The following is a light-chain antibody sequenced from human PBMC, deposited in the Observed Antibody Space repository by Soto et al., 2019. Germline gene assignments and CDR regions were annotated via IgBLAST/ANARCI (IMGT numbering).Light chain of an antibody. Sequence: QSALTQPASVSGSPGQSITITCTGTSSDIGGYDYVSWYQHHPGKAPKVIIYGVTNRPSGVSHRFSGSKSANTASLTISGLQAEDEADYYCGSYTSSSTWVFGGGTQLTVL. CDR3: GSYTSSSTWV. J-gene: IGLJ7*01. V-gene: IGLV2-14*01. CDR1: SSDIGGYDY. CDR2: GVT.